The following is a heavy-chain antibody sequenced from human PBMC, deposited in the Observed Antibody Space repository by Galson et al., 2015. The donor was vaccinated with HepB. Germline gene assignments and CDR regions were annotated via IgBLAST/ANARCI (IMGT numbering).Heavy chain of an antibody. Sequence: QSGAEVKKPGESLKISCKGSGYSFTSYWIGWVRQMPGKGLEWMGIICPGDSDTRYSPSFQGHVTISADKSISTAYLQWSSLKASDTAMYYCARHPPTYYYGSGSYRAGFDYWGQGTLVTVSS. CDR1: GYSFTSYW. D-gene: IGHD3-10*01. J-gene: IGHJ4*02. CDR2: ICPGDSDT. CDR3: ARHPPTYYYGSGSYRAGFDY. V-gene: IGHV5-51*01.